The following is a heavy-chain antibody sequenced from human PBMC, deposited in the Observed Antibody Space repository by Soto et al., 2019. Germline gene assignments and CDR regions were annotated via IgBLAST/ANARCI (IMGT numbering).Heavy chain of an antibody. CDR2: IYPGDSDT. CDR3: VVQQILPWVIY. J-gene: IGHJ4*02. D-gene: IGHD5-18*01. V-gene: IGHV5-51*01. Sequence: GESLKISCQGSGYTFTGYWIGWVRQMPGKGLEWMGIIYPGDSDTRYSPSFQGQVTISADKSINTAYLQWSSLKASDTAMYYCVVQQILPWVIYWGQGTLLAVSS. CDR1: GYTFTGYW.